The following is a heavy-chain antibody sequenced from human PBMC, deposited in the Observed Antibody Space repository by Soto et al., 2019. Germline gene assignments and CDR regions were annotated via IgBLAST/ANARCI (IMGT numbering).Heavy chain of an antibody. V-gene: IGHV3-30-3*01. CDR2: ISYDGSDK. Sequence: GGALRLSCAASGFTFSSYAMHWVRQAPGKGLEWVALISYDGSDKDYADSVKGRFTISRDNSKNQFSLKLSSVTAADTAVYYCARVPDYWGQGILVTVSS. CDR1: GFTFSSYA. CDR3: ARVPDY. J-gene: IGHJ4*02. D-gene: IGHD2-2*01.